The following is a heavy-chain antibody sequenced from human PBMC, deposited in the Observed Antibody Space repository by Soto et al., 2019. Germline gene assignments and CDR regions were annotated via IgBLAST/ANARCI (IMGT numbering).Heavy chain of an antibody. Sequence: QVQLVQSGAEVKKPGSSVKVSCKASGGTFSSYAISWVRQAPGQGLEWMGGIIPMFGTANYAQTFQGSVTITADESTSTAYMELSSLRSEDTAVYYCARDQLDLRYYYYGMDVWGQGTTVTVSS. V-gene: IGHV1-69*01. CDR1: GGTFSSYA. D-gene: IGHD3-3*01. J-gene: IGHJ6*02. CDR2: IIPMFGTA. CDR3: ARDQLDLRYYYYGMDV.